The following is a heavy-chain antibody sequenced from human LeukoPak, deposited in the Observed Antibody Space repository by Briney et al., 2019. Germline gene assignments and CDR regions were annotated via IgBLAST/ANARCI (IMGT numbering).Heavy chain of an antibody. CDR1: GGTFSSNA. J-gene: IGHJ4*02. CDR3: AREPWVLSALRPYYFDY. V-gene: IGHV1-69*05. Sequence: ASVKVSCKASGGTFSSNAISWVRQAPGQGLEWMGGIIPIFGTANCAQKFQGRVTITTDESTSTAYMELSSLRSEDTAVYYCAREPWVLSALRPYYFDYWGQGTLVTVSS. D-gene: IGHD3-16*01. CDR2: IIPIFGTA.